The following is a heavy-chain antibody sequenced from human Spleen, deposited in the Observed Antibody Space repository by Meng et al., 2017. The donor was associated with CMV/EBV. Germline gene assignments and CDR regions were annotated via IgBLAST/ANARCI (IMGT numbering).Heavy chain of an antibody. D-gene: IGHD3-10*01. CDR1: GFIFSDYY. J-gene: IGHJ4*02. CDR2: INPDATVR. CDR3: ARDPHFGALDH. V-gene: IGHV3-7*01. Sequence: GESLKISCAASGFIFSDYYMNWIRQAPGKGLEWLANINPDATVRNYLDSVKGRFTISRDNSQNSVYLQMNSLRADDTAVYYCARDPHFGALDHWGQGTLVTVSS.